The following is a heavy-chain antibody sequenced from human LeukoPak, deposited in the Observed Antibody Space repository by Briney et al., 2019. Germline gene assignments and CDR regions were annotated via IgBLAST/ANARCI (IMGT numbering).Heavy chain of an antibody. V-gene: IGHV4-31*03. CDR2: IYYSGST. CDR1: GGSISSGGYY. CDR3: ARAKGPGYSSGWYLDY. D-gene: IGHD6-19*01. J-gene: IGHJ4*02. Sequence: SQTLSLTCTVSGGSISSGGYYWSWIRQHPGKGLGWIGYIYYSGSTYYNPSLKSRVTISVDTSKNQFSLKLSSVTAADTAVYYCARAKGPGYSSGWYLDYWGQGTLVTVSS.